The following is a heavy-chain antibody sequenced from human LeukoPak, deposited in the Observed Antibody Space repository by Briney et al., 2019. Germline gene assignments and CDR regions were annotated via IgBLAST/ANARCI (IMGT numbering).Heavy chain of an antibody. Sequence: PSETLSLTCTVSGGSISSGSYYWGWIRQPPGKGLEWIGSIYYSGSTYYNPSLKSRITVSLDTSKNQFSLKLSSVTAADTAVYYCARDKTFEVVNFFDYWGQGALVTVSS. D-gene: IGHD3-3*01. CDR3: ARDKTFEVVNFFDY. CDR2: IYYSGST. V-gene: IGHV4-39*07. CDR1: GGSISSGSYY. J-gene: IGHJ4*02.